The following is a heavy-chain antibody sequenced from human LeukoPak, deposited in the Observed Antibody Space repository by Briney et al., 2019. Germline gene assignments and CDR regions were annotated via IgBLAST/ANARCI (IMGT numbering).Heavy chain of an antibody. CDR3: ASSHIAVADGRDDY. Sequence: PGGSLRLSCVGFGFTFSSHWMSWVRQAPGKGLEWVANIKIDGSEEYYVDSVKGRFTISRDNAKNSLYLQMNSLRAEDTAVYYCASSHIAVADGRDDYWGQGTLVTVSS. J-gene: IGHJ4*02. V-gene: IGHV3-7*01. CDR1: GFTFSSHW. D-gene: IGHD6-19*01. CDR2: IKIDGSEE.